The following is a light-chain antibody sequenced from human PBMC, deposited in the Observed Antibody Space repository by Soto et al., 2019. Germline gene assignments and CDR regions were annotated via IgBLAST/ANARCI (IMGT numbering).Light chain of an antibody. CDR2: GAS. CDR3: QHYNNGPPWT. V-gene: IGKV3-15*01. CDR1: QSVSSN. Sequence: EIVMTQSPATLSVSPGERATLSCRASQSVSSNLAWYQQNPGQAPRLLIYGASTRATGIPARFSGSGSGTEFTLTISSLQSEDFAIYYCQHYNNGPPWTFGQGTKVEIK. J-gene: IGKJ1*01.